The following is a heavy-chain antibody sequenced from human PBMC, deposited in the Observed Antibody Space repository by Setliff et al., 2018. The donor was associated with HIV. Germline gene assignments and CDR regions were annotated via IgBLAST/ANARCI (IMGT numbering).Heavy chain of an antibody. D-gene: IGHD3-10*01. CDR3: ARGRFGAAVNS. Sequence: PSETLSLTCTVSGGSIRSGSHYWSWIRQPAGKGLEWIGHIYTGGNANYNPSLQRRVTISVDTSKNQFSLMLGSVTAADTAVYYCARGRFGAAVNSWGQGPLVTVSS. CDR1: GGSIRSGSHY. CDR2: IYTGGNA. J-gene: IGHJ4*02. V-gene: IGHV4-61*09.